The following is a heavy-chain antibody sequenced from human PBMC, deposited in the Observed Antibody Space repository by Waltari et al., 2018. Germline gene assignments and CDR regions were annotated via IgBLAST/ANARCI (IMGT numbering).Heavy chain of an antibody. CDR1: GGTFSSYA. V-gene: IGHV1-69*04. CDR3: ARDDRITIFGVVINNWFDP. Sequence: QVQLVQSGAEVKKPGSSVKVSCKASGGTFSSYAISWVRQAPGQGLEWMGRIIPILGIANDAQKFQGRVTMTEDKSTSTAYMELSSLRSEDTAVYDGARDDRITIFGVVINNWFDPWGQGTLVTVSS. CDR2: IIPILGIA. D-gene: IGHD3-3*01. J-gene: IGHJ5*02.